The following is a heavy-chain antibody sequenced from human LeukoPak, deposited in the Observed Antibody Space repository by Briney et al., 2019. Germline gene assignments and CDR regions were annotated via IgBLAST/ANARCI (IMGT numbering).Heavy chain of an antibody. CDR2: IYHSGHT. J-gene: IGHJ5*02. CDR3: ARHPFQYPFDH. D-gene: IGHD2/OR15-2a*01. V-gene: IGHV4-59*08. CDR1: GASVSSDY. Sequence: PSETLSLTCTVSGASVSSDYWSWIRQSPGKGLEWIGYIYHSGHTMSNPSLKSRVSLSLDTSNNQFSLKLSSVTAADTAVYYCARHPFQYPFDHWGQGTVVSVSS.